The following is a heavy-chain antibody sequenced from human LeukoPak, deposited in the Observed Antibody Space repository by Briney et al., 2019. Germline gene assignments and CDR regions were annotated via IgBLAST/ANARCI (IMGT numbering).Heavy chain of an antibody. V-gene: IGHV3-9*01. CDR2: ISWNSGSI. CDR3: ARDKWVGYCSSTSCYYDAFDI. D-gene: IGHD2-2*01. Sequence: GRSLRLSCAASGFTFDDYAMHWVRQAPGKGLEWVSGISWNSGSIGYADSVKGRFTISRDNAKNSLYLQMNSLRAEDTAVYYCARDKWVGYCSSTSCYYDAFDIWGQGTMVTVSS. CDR1: GFTFDDYA. J-gene: IGHJ3*02.